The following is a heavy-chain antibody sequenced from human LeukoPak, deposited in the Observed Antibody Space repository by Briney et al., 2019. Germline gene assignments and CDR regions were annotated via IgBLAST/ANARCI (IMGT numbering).Heavy chain of an antibody. V-gene: IGHV3-53*01. D-gene: IGHD3-22*01. CDR1: GFTFSDYY. J-gene: IGHJ3*02. CDR3: ARGLFLSGYLDAFDI. CDR2: IYSDGRT. Sequence: GGSLRLSCAASGFTFSDYYMSWVRQAPGKGLEWVSLIYSDGRTYYADSVKGRCTISRDNSKNTLYLQMNSLRVEDTAVYYCARGLFLSGYLDAFDIWGQGTVVTVSS.